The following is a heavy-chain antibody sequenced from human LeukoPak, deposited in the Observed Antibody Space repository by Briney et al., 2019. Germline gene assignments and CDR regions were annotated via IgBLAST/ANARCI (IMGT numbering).Heavy chain of an antibody. D-gene: IGHD3-10*01. CDR2: IGAYNGDT. CDR1: GYTFISYG. V-gene: IGHV1-18*01. CDR3: ARDQGSGSSYGYGSDV. Sequence: ASVKVSCKGSGYTFISYGVSWVRQAPGQGLEWVGWIGAYNGDTKYGQKFQGRVTVTTDTSTSTAYMELRSLRFDDTAVYYCARDQGSGSSYGYGSDVWGQGTTVTVSS. J-gene: IGHJ6*02.